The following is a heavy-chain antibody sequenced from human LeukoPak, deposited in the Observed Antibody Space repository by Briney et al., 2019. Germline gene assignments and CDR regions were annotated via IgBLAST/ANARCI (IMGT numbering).Heavy chain of an antibody. Sequence: ASVKVSCKASGYTFTSYYMHWVRQAPGQGLEWVGIINPSGGSTSYAQKFQGRVTMTRDTSTSTVYMELSSLRSEDTAVYYCASTSYCGGDCYNNWFDPWGQGTLVTVSS. CDR3: ASTSYCGGDCYNNWFDP. CDR1: GYTFTSYY. CDR2: INPSGGST. J-gene: IGHJ5*02. D-gene: IGHD2-21*01. V-gene: IGHV1-46*03.